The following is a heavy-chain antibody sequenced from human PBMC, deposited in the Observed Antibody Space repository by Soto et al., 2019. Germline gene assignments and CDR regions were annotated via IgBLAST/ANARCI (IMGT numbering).Heavy chain of an antibody. D-gene: IGHD3-9*01. Sequence: QVQLQQWGAGPLRPLETLSLTCGVSGGSFSRYYWAWIRQSPRKGLEWIGEINDRGSINYNPSLKSRVSISVDTSKNHYSLNVRSVTAADTAVYYCARESHDILTGPPWVWYFDLWGRGTLVTVSS. CDR3: ARESHDILTGPPWVWYFDL. CDR1: GGSFSRYY. J-gene: IGHJ2*01. V-gene: IGHV4-34*01. CDR2: INDRGSI.